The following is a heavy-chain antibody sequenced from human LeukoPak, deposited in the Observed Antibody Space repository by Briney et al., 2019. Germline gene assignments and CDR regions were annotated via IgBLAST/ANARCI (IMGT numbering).Heavy chain of an antibody. CDR2: ISDSGGST. J-gene: IGHJ4*02. V-gene: IGHV3-23*01. CDR3: AKLPGRAADY. Sequence: GGSLRLSCAASGFTFSNYLMHWVRQTPGKGLEWVSGISDSGGSTYYADSVKGRFTISRDNSKNTLYLQMNSLRAEDTAVYYCAKLPGRAADYWGQGTLVTVSS. CDR1: GFTFSNYL.